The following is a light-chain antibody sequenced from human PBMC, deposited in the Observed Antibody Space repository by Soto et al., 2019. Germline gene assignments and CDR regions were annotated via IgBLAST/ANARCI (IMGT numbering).Light chain of an antibody. CDR1: SSDDGSYNL. J-gene: IGLJ1*01. CDR2: EVS. CDR3: CSYITSSTFPYL. V-gene: IGLV2-23*02. Sequence: QSALTQPASVSGSPGQSISISCTGSSSDDGSYNLVSWYQQFPGKAPRLMIYEVSKRPSGVSNRFSGSKSGNTASLTISGLQAEDEADYYCCSYITSSTFPYLFGTGTKLTVL.